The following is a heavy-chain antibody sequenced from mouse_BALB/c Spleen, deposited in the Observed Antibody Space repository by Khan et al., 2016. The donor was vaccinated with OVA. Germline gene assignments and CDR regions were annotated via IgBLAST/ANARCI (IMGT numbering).Heavy chain of an antibody. V-gene: IGHV3-2*02. CDR2: ISYSGST. CDR1: GYSITSDYA. CDR3: ARGNYYGYAMDY. Sequence: EVQLQESGPGLVKPSQSLSLTCTVTGYSITSDYAWNWIRQFPGNKLEWMGYISYSGSTSYNPSPTSRITITRDTFKNKLFLQLNSVTTEESATYYCARGNYYGYAMDYWGQGTSVTVSS. J-gene: IGHJ4*01. D-gene: IGHD1-1*01.